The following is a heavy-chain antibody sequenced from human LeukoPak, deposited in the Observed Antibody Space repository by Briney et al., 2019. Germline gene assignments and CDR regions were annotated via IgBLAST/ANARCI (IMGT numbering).Heavy chain of an antibody. J-gene: IGHJ3*02. V-gene: IGHV5-51*01. Sequence: GESLKISCEVYGYSFTTYWLGWLRQMPGKGLEWMGTFNPADSDIRYSPSFQGQVTISADKSTSTAYLQWSSLKASDTAMYYCARHVSSSRVAFDIWGQGTMVTVSS. CDR2: FNPADSDI. D-gene: IGHD2-2*01. CDR1: GYSFTTYW. CDR3: ARHVSSSRVAFDI.